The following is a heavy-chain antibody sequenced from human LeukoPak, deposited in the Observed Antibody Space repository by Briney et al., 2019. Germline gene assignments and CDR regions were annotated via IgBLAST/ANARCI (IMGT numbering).Heavy chain of an antibody. CDR1: TDSMYGYY. D-gene: IGHD6-19*01. CDR3: ATKEPSTSGWSY. J-gene: IGHJ4*02. CDR2: VHNKGTT. Sequence: SETLSLTCTVSTDSMYGYYWSWIRQPAGKGLEWIGRVHNKGTTNYNPSLKSRVTMSLDMSKNLFSLHLRSVTAADTAVYYCATKEPSTSGWSYWGQGTLVTVSS. V-gene: IGHV4-4*07.